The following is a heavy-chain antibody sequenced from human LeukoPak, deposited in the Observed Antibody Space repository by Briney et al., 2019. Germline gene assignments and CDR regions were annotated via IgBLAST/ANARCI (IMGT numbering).Heavy chain of an antibody. Sequence: SETLSLTCTVSRASIRNYYWSWIRQSPGKGLEGIGYIYYSGSTNYNPSLHSRVAISVDMSKNHFSLRLSSLTAADTAIYYCARRYSSGWYVGFFDPWGQGTLVTVSS. CDR1: RASIRNYY. V-gene: IGHV4-59*08. CDR2: IYYSGST. J-gene: IGHJ5*02. CDR3: ARRYSSGWYVGFFDP. D-gene: IGHD6-13*01.